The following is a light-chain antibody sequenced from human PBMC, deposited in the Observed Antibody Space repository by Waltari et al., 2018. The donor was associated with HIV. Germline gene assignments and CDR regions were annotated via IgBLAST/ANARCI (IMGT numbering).Light chain of an antibody. CDR1: RGHSSYV. Sequence: QLVLTQSPSASTSLGASVTLTCTLSRGHSSYVIAWHQQQPKKGPRYLMKLNSDGSHFKGDGTPDRFSGSSSGAERYLTISSLQSEDEADYYCQTWGTGIVVFGGGTKLTVL. V-gene: IGLV4-69*01. CDR3: QTWGTGIVV. CDR2: LNSDGSH. J-gene: IGLJ2*01.